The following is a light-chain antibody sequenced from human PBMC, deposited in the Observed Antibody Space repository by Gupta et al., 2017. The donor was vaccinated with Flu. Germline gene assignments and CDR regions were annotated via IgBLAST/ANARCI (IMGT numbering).Light chain of an antibody. Sequence: QSALTQPRAVSASPGQSVTISCTGTSRDVGGYNYVSWYQHHPGKAPNLIIYDVSQRPAGVPHRFAGSKSGNTAFLTISGLQAEDEADYYCCSYAGSYTWVFGGGTKLTVL. CDR1: SRDVGGYNY. J-gene: IGLJ3*02. CDR3: CSYAGSYTWV. CDR2: DVS. V-gene: IGLV2-11*01.